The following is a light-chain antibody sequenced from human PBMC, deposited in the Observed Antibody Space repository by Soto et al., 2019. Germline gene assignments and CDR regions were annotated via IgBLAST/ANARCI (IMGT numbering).Light chain of an antibody. V-gene: IGKV3-20*01. CDR2: GAS. CDR3: QQYGSSPSYT. Sequence: EIVLTQSPGTRSLSPGERATLSCRASQSVSSSYLAWYQQKPGQAPRLLIYGASSRATGILDRFSGSGSGTDFTLTISRLEPEDFAVYYCQQYGSSPSYTFGQGTKLEIK. J-gene: IGKJ2*01. CDR1: QSVSSSY.